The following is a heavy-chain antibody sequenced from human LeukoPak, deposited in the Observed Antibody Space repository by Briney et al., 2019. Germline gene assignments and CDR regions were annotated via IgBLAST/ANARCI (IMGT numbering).Heavy chain of an antibody. J-gene: IGHJ4*02. V-gene: IGHV3-23*01. D-gene: IGHD3-3*01. Sequence: PGGSLRLSCAASGFTFSSYAMSWVRQAPGKGLEWVSAISGSGGSTYYADSVKGRFTISRDNAKNTLSLQMNSLRAEDTAVYYCARGDPIYDFWSGGDYWGQGSLVTVSS. CDR1: GFTFSSYA. CDR2: ISGSGGST. CDR3: ARGDPIYDFWSGGDY.